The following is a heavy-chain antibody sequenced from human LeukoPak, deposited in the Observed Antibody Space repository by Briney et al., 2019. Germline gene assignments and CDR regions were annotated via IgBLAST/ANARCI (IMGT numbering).Heavy chain of an antibody. J-gene: IGHJ4*02. V-gene: IGHV4-34*01. D-gene: IGHD5-18*01. CDR3: ARATWIQLWLIDY. CDR2: INHSGST. CDR1: GGSFSGYY. Sequence: SETLSLTCAVYGGSFSGYYWSWMRQPPGKGLEWIGEINHSGSTNYNPSLKSRVTISVDTSKNQFSLKLSSVTAADTAVYYCARATWIQLWLIDYWGQGTLVTVSS.